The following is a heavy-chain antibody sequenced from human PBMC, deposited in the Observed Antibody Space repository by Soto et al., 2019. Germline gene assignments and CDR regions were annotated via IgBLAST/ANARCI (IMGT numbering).Heavy chain of an antibody. D-gene: IGHD5-12*01. CDR3: AKDEGRWLQFDYYYYGMDV. Sequence: GGSLRLSCAASGFTFSSYAMSWVRQAPGKGLEWVSAISGSGGSTYYAESVKGRLPISRDNAKKTLYLQMNSLGAEETAVYYCAKDEGRWLQFDYYYYGMDVWGQGTTVTVSS. V-gene: IGHV3-23*01. J-gene: IGHJ6*02. CDR2: ISGSGGST. CDR1: GFTFSSYA.